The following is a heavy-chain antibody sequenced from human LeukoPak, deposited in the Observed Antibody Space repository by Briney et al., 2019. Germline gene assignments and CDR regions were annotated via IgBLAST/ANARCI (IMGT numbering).Heavy chain of an antibody. J-gene: IGHJ4*02. Sequence: GGSLRLPCVASGYTFSTYWMHWVRQGPGKGLVRVSRINEDGSSTSYAESVRGRFTISRDNAKNTLYLQMNSLRAEDAAVYYCTRDTFGARDSWGQGTLVTASS. D-gene: IGHD3-10*01. CDR1: GYTFSTYW. CDR2: INEDGSST. V-gene: IGHV3-74*01. CDR3: TRDTFGARDS.